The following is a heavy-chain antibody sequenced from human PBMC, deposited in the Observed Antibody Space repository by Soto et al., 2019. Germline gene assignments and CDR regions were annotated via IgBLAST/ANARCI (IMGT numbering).Heavy chain of an antibody. CDR2: ISGGADGANT. V-gene: IGHV3-23*01. CDR3: ARKGGAFGDRGNYFDY. D-gene: IGHD4-17*01. CDR1: GFTFSSYS. J-gene: IGHJ4*02. Sequence: VQLLESGGGLVQPGGSLRLSCAASGFTFSSYSMNWVRQTPGKGLEWVSAISGGADGANTYYVDSVKGRFTISRDNSKNTLYLQMNSLRAEDTAVFYCARKGGAFGDRGNYFDYWGQGTLVTVSS.